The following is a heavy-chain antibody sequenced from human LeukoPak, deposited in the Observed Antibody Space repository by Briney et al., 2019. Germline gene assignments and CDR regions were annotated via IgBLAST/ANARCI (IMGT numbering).Heavy chain of an antibody. V-gene: IGHV1-69*06. J-gene: IGHJ5*02. CDR2: IIPIFGTA. CDR1: GGTFSSYA. Sequence: SVKVSCKASGGTFSSYAISWVRQAPGQGLEWMGGIIPIFGTANCAQKFQGRVTITADKSTSTAYMELSSLRSEDTAVYYYARAVVMTTNWFDPWGQGTLVTVSS. CDR3: ARAVVMTTNWFDP. D-gene: IGHD3-22*01.